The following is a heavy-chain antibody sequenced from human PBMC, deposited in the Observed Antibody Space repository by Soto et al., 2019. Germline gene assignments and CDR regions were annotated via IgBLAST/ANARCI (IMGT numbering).Heavy chain of an antibody. J-gene: IGHJ4*02. D-gene: IGHD1-1*01. CDR1: GGSISSSSYY. CDR2: IYYSGST. Sequence: SETLSLTCTVSGGSISSSSYYWGWIRQPPGKGLEWIGSIYYSGSTYYNPSLKSRVTISVDTSKNQFSLKLSSVTAADTAVYYCARRTTIYDSLAPTFDYWGQGTLVTVSS. CDR3: ARRTTIYDSLAPTFDY. V-gene: IGHV4-39*01.